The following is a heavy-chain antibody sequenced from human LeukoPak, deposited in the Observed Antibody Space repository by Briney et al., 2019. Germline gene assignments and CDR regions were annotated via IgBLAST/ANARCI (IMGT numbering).Heavy chain of an antibody. V-gene: IGHV1-2*02. CDR2: INPNSGGT. CDR1: GYTFTGYY. Sequence: GASVKVSCKASGYTFTGYYMHWVRQAPGQGLEWMGWINPNSGGTNYAQKFQGRVTMTRDTSISTAYMELSRLRSDDTAVYYCAREDCSSTSCPAFAFDIWGQGTMVTVSS. J-gene: IGHJ3*02. D-gene: IGHD2-2*01. CDR3: AREDCSSTSCPAFAFDI.